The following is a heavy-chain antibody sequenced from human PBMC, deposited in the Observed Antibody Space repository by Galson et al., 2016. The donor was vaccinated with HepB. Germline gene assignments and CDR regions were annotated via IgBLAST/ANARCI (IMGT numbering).Heavy chain of an antibody. V-gene: IGHV3-23*01. J-gene: IGHJ3*01. CDR3: AKDPNGDYIGTFDV. CDR1: EFTFSSYG. D-gene: IGHD4-17*01. CDR2: ISGNGATT. Sequence: SLRLSCAVSEFTFSSYGVTWVRQPPGKRLEWVSSISGNGATTQYADSVRGRFTISRDNSKNTLYLQMNSLRAEDTAIYYCAKDPNGDYIGTFDVWGQGTMVTVSS.